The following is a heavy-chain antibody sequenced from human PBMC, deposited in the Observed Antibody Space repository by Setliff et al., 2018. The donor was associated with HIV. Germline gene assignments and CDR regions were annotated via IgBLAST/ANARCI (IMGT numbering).Heavy chain of an antibody. CDR2: MTPNNGNT. V-gene: IGHV1-8*01. CDR1: GYTFTNYD. Sequence: GASVKVSCKASGYTFTNYDINWVRQATGQGHEWMGRMTPNNGNTAYTQKFQGRVTMTSNTSINTAYMELSSLRSEDTAVYYCARVGSYYNFWSGSPYYYGMDVWGQGTTVTVSS. CDR3: ARVGSYYNFWSGSPYYYGMDV. D-gene: IGHD3-3*01. J-gene: IGHJ6*02.